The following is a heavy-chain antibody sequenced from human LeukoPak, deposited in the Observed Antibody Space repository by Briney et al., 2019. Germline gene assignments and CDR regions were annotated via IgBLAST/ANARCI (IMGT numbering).Heavy chain of an antibody. Sequence: GESLKISCKGSGYSFTSYWIGWVRQMPGKGLEWMGIIYPGDSDTRYSPSFQGQVTISADKSISTAYLQWSSLKASDTAMYYCATLFNYDFWSGSWNPPPNWGQGIMVTVSS. J-gene: IGHJ3*01. CDR3: ATLFNYDFWSGSWNPPPN. D-gene: IGHD3-3*01. V-gene: IGHV5-51*01. CDR1: GYSFTSYW. CDR2: IYPGDSDT.